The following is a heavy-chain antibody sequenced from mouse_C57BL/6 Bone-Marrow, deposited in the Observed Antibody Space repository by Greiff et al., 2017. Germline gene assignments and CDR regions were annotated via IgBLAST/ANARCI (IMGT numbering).Heavy chain of an antibody. D-gene: IGHD4-1*01. CDR1: GFSLTSYA. V-gene: IGHV2-9-1*01. CDR3: ARYGPSWENAMDY. Sequence: VQVVESGPGLVAPSQSLSITCTVSGFSLTSYAISWVRQPPGKGLEWLGVIWPGGGTNYNSALKSRLSISKDNSKSQVFLKMNSLQTDDTARYYCARYGPSWENAMDYWGQGTSVTVSS. J-gene: IGHJ4*01. CDR2: IWPGGGT.